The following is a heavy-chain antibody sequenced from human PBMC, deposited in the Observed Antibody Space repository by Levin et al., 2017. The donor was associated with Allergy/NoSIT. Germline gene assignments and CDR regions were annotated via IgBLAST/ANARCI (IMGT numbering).Heavy chain of an antibody. D-gene: IGHD3-10*01. CDR1: GGSISSGGYY. CDR3: SRYGIDMVRGVN. V-gene: IGHV4-31*03. Sequence: SETLSLTCTVSGGSISSGGYYWSWIRQHPGKGLEWIGYIYYSGSTYYNPSLKSRVTISVDTSKNQFSLKLSSVTAADTAVYYCSRYGIDMVRGVNWGQGTLVTVSS. J-gene: IGHJ4*02. CDR2: IYYSGST.